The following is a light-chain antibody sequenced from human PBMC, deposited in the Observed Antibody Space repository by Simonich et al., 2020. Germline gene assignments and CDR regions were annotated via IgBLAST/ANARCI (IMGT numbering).Light chain of an antibody. J-gene: IGKJ1*01. CDR1: QSVLYSSNNKNY. CDR2: WAS. Sequence: DIVMTQSPDSLAVSLGERATINCKSSQSVLYSSNNKNYLAWYQQKPGQPPKLLIYWASTRESGVPDRFSGSGSGTDFTRTISSLQAEGVAVYYCQQYYSTPLTFGQGTKVEIK. CDR3: QQYYSTPLT. V-gene: IGKV4-1*01.